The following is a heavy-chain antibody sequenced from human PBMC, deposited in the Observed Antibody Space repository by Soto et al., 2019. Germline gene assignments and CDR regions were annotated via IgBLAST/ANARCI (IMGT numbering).Heavy chain of an antibody. J-gene: IGHJ6*02. V-gene: IGHV1-69*13. CDR2: IIPIVGTA. CDR3: ARGGNQAIFPGYYGIDV. Sequence: SVKVSCKASGGTFSSYAISWVRQAPGQGLEWMGGIIPIVGTANYAQKFQGRVTITADESTSTAYMELSSRRSEDTAVYYCARGGNQAIFPGYYGIDVWGQGTTVPVSS. D-gene: IGHD1-1*01. CDR1: GGTFSSYA.